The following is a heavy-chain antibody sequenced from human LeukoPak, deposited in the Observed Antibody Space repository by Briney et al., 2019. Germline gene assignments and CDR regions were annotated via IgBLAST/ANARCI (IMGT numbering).Heavy chain of an antibody. CDR2: INPSGGST. D-gene: IGHD5-24*01. Sequence: ASVKVSCKASGYTFTSYYMHWVRQAPGQGLEWMGIINPSGGSTSYAQKFQGRVTITTDESTSTAYMELSSLRSEDTAVYYCAEDGYNTGGAFDIWGQGTMVTVSS. CDR1: GYTFTSYY. CDR3: AEDGYNTGGAFDI. J-gene: IGHJ3*02. V-gene: IGHV1-46*01.